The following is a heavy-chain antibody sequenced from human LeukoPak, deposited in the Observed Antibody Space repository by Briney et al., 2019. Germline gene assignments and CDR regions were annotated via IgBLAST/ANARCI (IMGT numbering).Heavy chain of an antibody. D-gene: IGHD5-18*01. Sequence: GGSLRLSCAASGFTFSSYSMNWVRQAPGKGLEWVSSISSSSSYIYYADSVKGRFTIPRDNAKNSLYLQMNSLRAEDTAVYYCAREDTAETGGYFDYWGQGTLVTVSS. CDR1: GFTFSSYS. V-gene: IGHV3-21*04. J-gene: IGHJ4*02. CDR2: ISSSSSYI. CDR3: AREDTAETGGYFDY.